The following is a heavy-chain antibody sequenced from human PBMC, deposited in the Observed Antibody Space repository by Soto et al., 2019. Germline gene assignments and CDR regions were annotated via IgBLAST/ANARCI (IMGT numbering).Heavy chain of an antibody. CDR3: AREGITGTDFDY. CDR2: ISHDGSNK. Sequence: GGSLRLSCAASGFTLSSYAMHWVRQAPGKELEWVAVISHDGSNKYYADSVKGRFTISRDNSKNTLYLQMNSLRAEDTAVYYCAREGITGTDFDYWGQGTLVTVSS. D-gene: IGHD1-20*01. V-gene: IGHV3-30-3*01. CDR1: GFTLSSYA. J-gene: IGHJ4*02.